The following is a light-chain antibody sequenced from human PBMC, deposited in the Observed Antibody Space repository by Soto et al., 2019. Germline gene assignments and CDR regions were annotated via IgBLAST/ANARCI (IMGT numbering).Light chain of an antibody. V-gene: IGKV3-15*01. J-gene: IGKJ1*01. Sequence: EIGMTQSPATLSVSPGERATLTCRASQSVSTNLAWYQQKPGQAPRLLIYDASTRATGVPARFSGTGSGTGFTLTISSLQSEAFAVYYCQQYNNWPPWTFGQGTKVEIK. CDR3: QQYNNWPPWT. CDR1: QSVSTN. CDR2: DAS.